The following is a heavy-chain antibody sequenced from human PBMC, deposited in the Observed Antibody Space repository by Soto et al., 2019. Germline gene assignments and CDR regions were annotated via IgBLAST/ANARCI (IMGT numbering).Heavy chain of an antibody. V-gene: IGHV1-58*02. CDR2: IVVGSGNT. CDR3: AAACRVGSCHPYPHAFES. J-gene: IGHJ3*02. Sequence: GASVKVSCKASGFTFTSSAMQWVRQARGQRLEWIGWIVVGSGNTNYAQKFQERVTITRDMSTSTAYMELSSLRSEDTAVYYCAAACRVGSCHPYPHAFESWGQGTMVTVAS. CDR1: GFTFTSSA. D-gene: IGHD2-15*01.